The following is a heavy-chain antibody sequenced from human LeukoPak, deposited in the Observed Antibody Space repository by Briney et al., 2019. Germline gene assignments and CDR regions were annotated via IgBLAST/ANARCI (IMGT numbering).Heavy chain of an antibody. CDR2: IYYSGST. Sequence: PSETLSLTCTVSGGSIRSYYWSWIRQPPGKGLEWIGYIYYSGSTNYNPSLKSRVTISVDTSKNQFSLKLSSVTAADTAVYYCARAPQYYDILTGYPYYFDYWGQGTLVTVSS. D-gene: IGHD3-9*01. CDR3: ARAPQYYDILTGYPYYFDY. CDR1: GGSIRSYY. J-gene: IGHJ4*02. V-gene: IGHV4-59*01.